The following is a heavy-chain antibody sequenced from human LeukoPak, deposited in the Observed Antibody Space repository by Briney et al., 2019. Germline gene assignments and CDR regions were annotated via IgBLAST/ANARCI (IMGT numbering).Heavy chain of an antibody. CDR2: IYYSGST. CDR1: GRSISSSSYY. D-gene: IGHD4-23*01. Sequence: PSETLSLTCTVSGRSISSSSYYWGWIRQPPGKGLEWIGSIYYSGSTYYHPSLKSRVTISVDTSKNQFSLKLSSVTAADTAVYYCARDRRDYGGTPYWYFDLWGQGTTVTVSS. J-gene: IGHJ2*01. V-gene: IGHV4-39*07. CDR3: ARDRRDYGGTPYWYFDL.